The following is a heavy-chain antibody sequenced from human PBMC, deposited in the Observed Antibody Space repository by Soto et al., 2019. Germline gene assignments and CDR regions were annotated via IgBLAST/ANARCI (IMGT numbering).Heavy chain of an antibody. CDR3: AKVIRYCSGGSCYSFWAFDI. V-gene: IGHV3-30*18. CDR1: GFTFSSYG. CDR2: ISYDGSNK. J-gene: IGHJ3*02. Sequence: QVQLVESGGGVVQPGRSLRLSCAASGFTFSSYGMHWVRQAPGKGLEWVAVISYDGSNKYYADSVKGRFTISRDNSKNTLYLQMNSVRGEDTAVYYCAKVIRYCSGGSCYSFWAFDIWGQGTMVIVSS. D-gene: IGHD2-15*01.